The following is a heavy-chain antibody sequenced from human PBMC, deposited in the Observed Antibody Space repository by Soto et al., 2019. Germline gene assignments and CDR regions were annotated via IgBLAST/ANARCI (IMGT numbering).Heavy chain of an antibody. CDR3: ASYRPAYSSSSGDY. J-gene: IGHJ4*02. D-gene: IGHD6-6*01. CDR1: GFTFSSYS. Sequence: GVSLRLSCAASGFTFSSYSMNWVRQAPGKGLEWVSSISSSSSYIYYADSVKGRFTISRDNAKNSLYLQMNSLRAEDTAVYYCASYRPAYSSSSGDYWGQGTLVTVSS. CDR2: ISSSSSYI. V-gene: IGHV3-21*01.